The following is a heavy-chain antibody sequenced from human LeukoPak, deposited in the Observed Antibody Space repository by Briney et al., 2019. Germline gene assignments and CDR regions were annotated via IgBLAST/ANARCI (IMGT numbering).Heavy chain of an antibody. CDR2: ISYYGSHK. V-gene: IGHV3-30-3*01. D-gene: IGHD2-21*02. CDR1: GFTLSSYP. Sequence: HAGGSLTLFCAASGFTLSSYPMLYLRQPPDRRVEGVAVISYYGSHKYYAHYVKGRFTISRDNSKNTLYLQMNSLRAEDTAVYYCAREDIVVVTASNSVYYYYYGMDVWGQGTTVTVSS. J-gene: IGHJ6*02. CDR3: AREDIVVVTASNSVYYYYYGMDV.